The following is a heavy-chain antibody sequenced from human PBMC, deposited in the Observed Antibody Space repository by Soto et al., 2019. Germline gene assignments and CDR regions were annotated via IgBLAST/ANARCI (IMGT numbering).Heavy chain of an antibody. Sequence: EMQLLESGGGLVQPGGSLKLSCAASGFSFSIYSMSWVRQPPGKGLEWVSGISGSGESKHYADSVRGRFAISRDNSRKTQYLQMNNVRAEDTAVYYCAKSRGDRWTTYYFESWGQGTLITVSS. CDR2: ISGSGESK. D-gene: IGHD4-17*01. J-gene: IGHJ4*02. V-gene: IGHV3-23*01. CDR1: GFSFSIYS. CDR3: AKSRGDRWTTYYFES.